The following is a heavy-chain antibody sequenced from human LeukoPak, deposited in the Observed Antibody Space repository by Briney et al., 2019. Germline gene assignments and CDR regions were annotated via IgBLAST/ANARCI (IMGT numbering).Heavy chain of an antibody. V-gene: IGHV3-11*04. J-gene: IGHJ5*02. Sequence: GGSLRLSCAASGFTFSDYYMSWIRQAPGKGLEWVSYISSSGSTIYYADSVKGRFTISRDNAKNPLYLQMNSLRAEDTAVYYCARDRDYDFWSGYSNRIGWFDPWGQGTLVTVSS. D-gene: IGHD3-3*01. CDR1: GFTFSDYY. CDR3: ARDRDYDFWSGYSNRIGWFDP. CDR2: ISSSGSTI.